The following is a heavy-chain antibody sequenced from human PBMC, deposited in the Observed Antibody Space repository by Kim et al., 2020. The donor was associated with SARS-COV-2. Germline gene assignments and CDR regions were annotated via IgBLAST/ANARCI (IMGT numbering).Heavy chain of an antibody. Sequence: NSAESVKGRFTISRDNSKSTLFLEMNSLRAEDTAVYYCAKSVGGAAAFDYWGQGTQVTVSS. V-gene: IGHV3-23*05. CDR3: AKSVGGAAAFDY. D-gene: IGHD6-13*01. J-gene: IGHJ4*02.